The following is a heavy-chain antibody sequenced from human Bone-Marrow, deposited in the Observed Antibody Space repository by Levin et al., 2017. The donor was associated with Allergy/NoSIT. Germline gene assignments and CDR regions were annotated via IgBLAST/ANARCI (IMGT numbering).Heavy chain of an antibody. J-gene: IGHJ4*02. Sequence: PGGSLRLSCVASGFTFSASWMTWFRQAPGRGLDWVANMNPDGSDKSYGDSLEGRFTISRDNAKSSLYLQMSSLTVEDTAVYYCARHDNWNFGYWGQGTLVSVSS. V-gene: IGHV3-7*01. CDR1: GFTFSASW. CDR2: MNPDGSDK. CDR3: ARHDNWNFGY. D-gene: IGHD1-1*01.